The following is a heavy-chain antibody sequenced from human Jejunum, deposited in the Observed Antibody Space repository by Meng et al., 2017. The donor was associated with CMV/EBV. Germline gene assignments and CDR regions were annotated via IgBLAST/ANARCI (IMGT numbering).Heavy chain of an antibody. CDR2: ISISSYT. J-gene: IGHJ4*02. CDR1: GFTFSTYS. V-gene: IGHV3-21*01. D-gene: IGHD4-23*01. CDR3: ARVVKGGNYLDY. Sequence: CATPGFTFSTYSMSWVRQAPGKGLEWVSSISISSYTYYADSVKGRFTISRDNAKNSLYLQMNSLRAEDTAVYYCARVVKGGNYLDYWGQGTLVTVSS.